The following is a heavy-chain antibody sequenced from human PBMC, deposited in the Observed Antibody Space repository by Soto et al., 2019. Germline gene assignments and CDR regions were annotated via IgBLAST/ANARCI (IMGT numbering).Heavy chain of an antibody. CDR1: GFTFTSYA. J-gene: IGHJ6*02. CDR3: ARELLGITMVRGVNNYYGMDV. CDR2: IWYDGSNK. D-gene: IGHD3-10*01. Sequence: PGGSLRLSCAVSGFTFTSYAMHWVRQAPGKGLEWVAVIWYDGSNKYYADSVKGRFTISRDNSKNTLYLQMSSLRAEDTAVYYCARELLGITMVRGVNNYYGMDVWGQGTTVTVSS. V-gene: IGHV3-33*01.